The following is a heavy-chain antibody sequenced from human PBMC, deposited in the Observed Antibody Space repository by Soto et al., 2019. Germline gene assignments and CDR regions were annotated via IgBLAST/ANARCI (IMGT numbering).Heavy chain of an antibody. Sequence: QVQLVQSGAEVKKPGASVKVSCKASGYTFTSYGISWVRQAPGQGPEWMGRISTYNGNTNYVEKLQGRVTMTTDTSTNTAYMELRSLRYDYTAVYYCARDPGYSTTWHQAFDIWGQGTMLTVSS. J-gene: IGHJ3*02. CDR2: ISTYNGNT. CDR1: GYTFTSYG. CDR3: ARDPGYSTTWHQAFDI. V-gene: IGHV1-18*01. D-gene: IGHD6-13*01.